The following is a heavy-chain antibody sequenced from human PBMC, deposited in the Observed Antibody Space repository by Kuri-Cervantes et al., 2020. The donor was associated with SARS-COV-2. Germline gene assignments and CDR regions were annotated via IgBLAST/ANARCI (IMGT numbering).Heavy chain of an antibody. D-gene: IGHD3-16*02. CDR3: ARLGIRI. CDR1: GFTFSGHW. Sequence: GESLKISCAASGFTFSGHWIHWVRQAPGKGLVWVSRINPDGSYTNNADSVKGRFTISRGNSKNTLYLQMNSLRAEDTAVYYCARLGIRIGGQGTLVTVSS. J-gene: IGHJ4*02. V-gene: IGHV3-74*01. CDR2: INPDGSYT.